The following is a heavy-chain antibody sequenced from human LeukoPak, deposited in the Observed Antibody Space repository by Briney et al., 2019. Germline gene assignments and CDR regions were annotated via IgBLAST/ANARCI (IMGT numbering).Heavy chain of an antibody. V-gene: IGHV3-9*01. CDR3: AKDKTTLGATPDAFDI. Sequence: QPGGSLRLSCAASGFTFDDYAMHWVRQAPGKGLEWVSGISWNSGSIGYADSVKGRFTISRDNAKNSLYLQMNSLRAEDTALYYCAKDKTTLGATPDAFDIWGQGTMVTVSS. CDR2: ISWNSGSI. CDR1: GFTFDDYA. D-gene: IGHD1-26*01. J-gene: IGHJ3*02.